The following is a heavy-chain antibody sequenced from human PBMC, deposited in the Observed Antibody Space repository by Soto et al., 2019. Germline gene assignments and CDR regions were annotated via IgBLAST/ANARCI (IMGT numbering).Heavy chain of an antibody. CDR3: ALIHSGSFVFDI. J-gene: IGHJ3*02. D-gene: IGHD1-26*01. CDR2: ISYDGTTK. CDR1: GLPFNYYD. V-gene: IGHV3-30*03. Sequence: QAHLVESGGGVVQPGRSLRLSCAASGLPFNYYDMHWVRQAPGKALEWVAVISYDGTTKYYADSVKGRFTISRDNSKNTLLLQISRLTAEDTAMYYSALIHSGSFVFDIWGQATMVSVSS.